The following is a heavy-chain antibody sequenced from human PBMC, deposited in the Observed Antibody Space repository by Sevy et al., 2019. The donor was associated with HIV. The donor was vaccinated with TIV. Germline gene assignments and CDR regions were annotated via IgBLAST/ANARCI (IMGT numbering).Heavy chain of an antibody. CDR3: TKGSLRGTYTRGDFDH. Sequence: GGSLRLSCSGFGFAFQTFGMHWVRQAPVKGPEWLAVLSYDGTNQNSADSVKGRFTVSRDNSKNMVFLQMNTLRANDTAVYFCTKGSLRGTYTRGDFDHWGQGTLVTVSS. D-gene: IGHD3-16*01. CDR1: GFAFQTFG. CDR2: LSYDGTNQ. J-gene: IGHJ4*02. V-gene: IGHV3-30*18.